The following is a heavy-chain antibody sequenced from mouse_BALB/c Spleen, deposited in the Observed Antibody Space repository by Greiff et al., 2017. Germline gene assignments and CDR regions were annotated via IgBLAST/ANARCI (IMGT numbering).Heavy chain of an antibody. CDR3: ARDMDY. CDR1: GFTFSDYY. CDR2: ISDGGSYT. J-gene: IGHJ4*01. V-gene: IGHV5-4*02. Sequence: EVNVVESGGGLVKPGGSLKLSCAASGFTFSDYYMYWVRQTPEKRLEWVATISDGGSYTYYPDSVKGRFTISRDNAKNNLYLQMSSLKSEDTAMYYCARDMDYWGQGTSVTVSS.